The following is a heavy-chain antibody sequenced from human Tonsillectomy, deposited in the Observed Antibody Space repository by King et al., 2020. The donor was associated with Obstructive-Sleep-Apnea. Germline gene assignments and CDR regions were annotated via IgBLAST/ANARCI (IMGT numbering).Heavy chain of an antibody. J-gene: IGHJ4*02. Sequence: TLQESGPTLVKPPQTLTLTCTFSGFSLSTSGVGVGWIRQPPGKALEWLARIYWDDDKRYIPSLKTRLTITKDTSKNQVVLRMTNMDPVDTATYYCAHTLYYYHSSGGFFDYWGQGTLVTVSS. CDR1: GFSLSTSGVG. V-gene: IGHV2-5*02. D-gene: IGHD3-22*01. CDR2: IYWDDDK. CDR3: AHTLYYYHSSGGFFDY.